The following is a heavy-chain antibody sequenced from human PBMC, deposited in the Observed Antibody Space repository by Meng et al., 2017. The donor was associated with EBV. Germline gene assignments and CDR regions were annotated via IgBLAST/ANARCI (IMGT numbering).Heavy chain of an antibody. CDR1: GVSVTSGAYH. D-gene: IGHD2/OR15-2a*01. Sequence: QVQVQESGPGLWKPSETLSLSCIVSGVSVTSGAYHWSWIRQSPGKGLEWIGYIYDTGITIYNPSLKSRVTISLETSKNQFSLKVNSVTTADTAVYYCAKSRSSTPGIVDDWGQGTLVTVSS. CDR3: AKSRSSTPGIVDD. J-gene: IGHJ4*02. CDR2: IYDTGIT. V-gene: IGHV4-61*08.